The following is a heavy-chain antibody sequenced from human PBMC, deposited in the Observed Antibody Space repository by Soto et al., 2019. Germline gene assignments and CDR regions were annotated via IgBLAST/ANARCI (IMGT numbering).Heavy chain of an antibody. CDR2: ISAFNGET. D-gene: IGHD6-19*01. J-gene: IGHJ4*02. Sequence: GASVKVSCKASGFTFSDYGFSWVRQAPGRGLGWMGWISAFNGETNYTQKSEGRVAMTTDAATTTAYMELRSLTVDDTAVYYCVRDQQWLLPVPLNFDYWGQGTVVTVSS. CDR1: GFTFSDYG. CDR3: VRDQQWLLPVPLNFDY. V-gene: IGHV1-18*01.